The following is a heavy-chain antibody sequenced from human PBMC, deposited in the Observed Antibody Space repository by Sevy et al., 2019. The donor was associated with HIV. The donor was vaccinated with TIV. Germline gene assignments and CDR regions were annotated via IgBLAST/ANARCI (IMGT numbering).Heavy chain of an antibody. Sequence: ASVKVSCKASGGTFSSYAISWVRQAPGQGLEWMGGIIPIFGTANYAQKFQGRVTITADKSTSTAYMELSSLRSEDTAVYYCARAGCSGGSCYSPRYYYMDVWGKGTTVTVSS. D-gene: IGHD2-15*01. J-gene: IGHJ6*03. V-gene: IGHV1-69*06. CDR2: IIPIFGTA. CDR1: GGTFSSYA. CDR3: ARAGCSGGSCYSPRYYYMDV.